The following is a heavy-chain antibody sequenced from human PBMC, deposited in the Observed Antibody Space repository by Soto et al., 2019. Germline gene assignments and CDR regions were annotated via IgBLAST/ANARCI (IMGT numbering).Heavy chain of an antibody. CDR1: GYTLNEVA. D-gene: IGHD4-17*01. V-gene: IGHV1-24*01. Sequence: QVQLVQSGAEVKKPGASVKVSCKVSGYTLNEVAMHWVRQAPGKGLEWLGGFDPDEAETIYAQHFQGRVTMTEDTATDTVYMELSSLRSEDTALYFCTTYHGDYNFEHWGKGTLVNVSS. CDR2: FDPDEAET. CDR3: TTYHGDYNFEH. J-gene: IGHJ5*02.